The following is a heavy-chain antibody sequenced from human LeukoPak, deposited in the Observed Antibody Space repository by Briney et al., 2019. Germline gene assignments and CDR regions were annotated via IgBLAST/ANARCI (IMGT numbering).Heavy chain of an antibody. CDR2: ISLSGLT. D-gene: IGHD3-22*01. CDR3: ARHRDYYDT. V-gene: IGHV4-4*02. CDR1: GGSISNTNW. J-gene: IGHJ4*01. Sequence: SGTLSLTCGVSGGSISNTNWWSWVRPPPGQGLEWIGEISLSGLTNYNPSLKSRVTVSLDKSKNQISLNLTSVTAADTAVYFCARHRDYYDTWGHGTLVTVSS.